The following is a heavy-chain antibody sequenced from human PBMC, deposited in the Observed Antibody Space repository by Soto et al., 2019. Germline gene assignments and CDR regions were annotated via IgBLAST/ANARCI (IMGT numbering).Heavy chain of an antibody. Sequence: SETLSLTCAVSGGSISSSNWWSWVRQPPGKGLEWIGEIYHSGSTNYNPSLKSRVTISVDKSKNQFSLKLSSVTAADTAVYYCARAPFKESCSGGSCYSFGWFDPWGQGTLVTVSS. CDR2: IYHSGST. V-gene: IGHV4-4*02. D-gene: IGHD2-15*01. J-gene: IGHJ5*02. CDR3: ARAPFKESCSGGSCYSFGWFDP. CDR1: GGSISSSNW.